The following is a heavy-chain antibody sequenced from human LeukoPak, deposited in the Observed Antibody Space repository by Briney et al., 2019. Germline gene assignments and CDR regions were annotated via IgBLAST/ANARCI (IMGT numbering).Heavy chain of an antibody. Sequence: GGSLRLSCAASGFTFDDYAMHWVRQAPGKGLEWVSGISGSGPSTAYADSVKGRFTISRDKSKNTLYLQMNSLKVEDTAVYYCARLPTFYFDSSHYHYDYWGRGTQVTVSS. D-gene: IGHD3-22*01. CDR2: ISGSGPST. V-gene: IGHV3-23*01. J-gene: IGHJ4*02. CDR1: GFTFDDYA. CDR3: ARLPTFYFDSSHYHYDY.